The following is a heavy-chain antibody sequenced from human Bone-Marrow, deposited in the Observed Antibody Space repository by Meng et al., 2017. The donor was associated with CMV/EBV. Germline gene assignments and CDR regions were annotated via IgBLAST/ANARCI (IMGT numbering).Heavy chain of an antibody. Sequence: HVQLVKYWAEMKEPRSSVQADFTASGFRFNDSSVHWVRQAPGQGLEWMGWVNSNNDATNYARKFQGRVSMTRDTSISTAHMELSRLMSDDTAVYYCVRSSGWSLFDYWGQGTLVTV. CDR3: VRSSGWSLFDY. V-gene: IGHV1-2*02. D-gene: IGHD6-19*01. J-gene: IGHJ4*02. CDR2: VNSNNDAT. CDR1: GFRFNDSS.